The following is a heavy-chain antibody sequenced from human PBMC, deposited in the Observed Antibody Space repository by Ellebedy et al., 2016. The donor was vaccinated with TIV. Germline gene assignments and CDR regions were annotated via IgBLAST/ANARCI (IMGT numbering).Heavy chain of an antibody. Sequence: GESLKISCTASGFTFGDYAMSWVRQAPGKGLEWVSTISHTGSRTYYADSVEGRFTISRDNSKKTLYLQMNSLRAEDTAIYYCAKGRGGGSDSSAPRYYFDYWGLGTLVTVSS. CDR2: ISHTGSRT. J-gene: IGHJ4*02. CDR1: GFTFGDYA. CDR3: AKGRGGGSDSSAPRYYFDY. V-gene: IGHV3-23*01. D-gene: IGHD3-22*01.